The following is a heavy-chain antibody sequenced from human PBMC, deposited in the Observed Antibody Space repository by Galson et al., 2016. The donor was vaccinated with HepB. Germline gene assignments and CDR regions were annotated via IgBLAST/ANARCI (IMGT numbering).Heavy chain of an antibody. D-gene: IGHD6-19*01. J-gene: IGHJ4*02. CDR3: AKDRGQWLVNPDGLDS. Sequence: SLRLSCAGSGFTFSNYGMHWVRQAPGKGLEWVAVISYHGSDRYYADSVKGRFTISRDNSMDTLYLQMNSLRPEDTAVYYCAKDRGQWLVNPDGLDSWGQGTLVTVSS. V-gene: IGHV3-30*18. CDR1: GFTFSNYG. CDR2: ISYHGSDR.